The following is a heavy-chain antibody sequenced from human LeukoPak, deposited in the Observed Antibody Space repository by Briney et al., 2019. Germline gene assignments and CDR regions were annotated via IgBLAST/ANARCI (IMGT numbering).Heavy chain of an antibody. CDR1: GYSISSGYY. J-gene: IGHJ4*02. Sequence: SETLSLTCTVSGYSISSGYYWGWIRQPPGKGLEWIGSIYHSGSTYYNPSLKSRVTISVDTSKNQFSLKLSSVTAADTAVYYYARGARYSSSSYGYWGQGTLVTVSS. CDR3: ARGARYSSSSYGY. D-gene: IGHD6-6*01. V-gene: IGHV4-38-2*02. CDR2: IYHSGST.